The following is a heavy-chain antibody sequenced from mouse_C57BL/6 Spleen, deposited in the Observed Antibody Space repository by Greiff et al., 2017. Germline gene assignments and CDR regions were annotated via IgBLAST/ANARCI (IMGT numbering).Heavy chain of an antibody. J-gene: IGHJ1*03. CDR1: GFSFNTYA. CDR2: IRSKSNNYAT. CDR3: VRHDYYDYDWYFDV. Sequence: EVQGVESGGGLVQPKGSLKLSCAASGFSFNTYAMNWVRQAPGKGLEWVARIRSKSNNYATYYADSVKDRFTISRDDSESMLYLQMNNLKTEDTAMYYCVRHDYYDYDWYFDVWGTGTTVTVSS. D-gene: IGHD2-4*01. V-gene: IGHV10-1*01.